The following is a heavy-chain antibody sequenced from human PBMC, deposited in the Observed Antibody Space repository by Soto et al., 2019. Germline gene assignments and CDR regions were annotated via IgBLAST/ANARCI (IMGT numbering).Heavy chain of an antibody. CDR2: ITYDGSNK. Sequence: QVQLVESGGGVVQPGRSLRLSCAASGFTFSSYAMHWVRQAPGKGLECVAVITYDGSNKYYADSVKGRFTISRDNSKNTLYVQMNGVTEECTAGYYFARAYLVAAQDSFDYWGQGTLVTLSS. J-gene: IGHJ4*02. D-gene: IGHD6-6*01. CDR3: ARAYLVAAQDSFDY. CDR1: GFTFSSYA. V-gene: IGHV3-30-3*01.